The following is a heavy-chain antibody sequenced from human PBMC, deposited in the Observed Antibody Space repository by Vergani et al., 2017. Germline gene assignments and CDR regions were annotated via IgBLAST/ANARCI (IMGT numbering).Heavy chain of an antibody. D-gene: IGHD3-10*01. J-gene: IGHJ4*02. Sequence: EVQLVESGGGLVQPGRSLRLSCEASGFTFDDYAMHWVRQAPGQGLEWVSRISSNGDSIDYADSVKGRFSISRDNVKNSLYLHMHSPRPEDTALYYCAKNGGTLIRGVITEWGQGSLVTVSS. CDR3: AKNGGTLIRGVITE. CDR1: GFTFDDYA. V-gene: IGHV3-9*01. CDR2: ISSNGDSI.